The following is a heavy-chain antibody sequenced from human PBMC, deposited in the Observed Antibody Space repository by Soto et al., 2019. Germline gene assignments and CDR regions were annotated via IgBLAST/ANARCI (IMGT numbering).Heavy chain of an antibody. D-gene: IGHD6-13*01. CDR3: ARAAMGGSSWPFDY. V-gene: IGHV4-4*02. J-gene: IGHJ4*02. CDR2: IYHSGST. CDR1: GGSISSSNW. Sequence: SETLSLTCAVSGGSISSSNWWRLARQPPGKGLEWIGEIYHSGSTNYNPSLKSRVTISVDKSKNQFSLKLSSVTAADTAVYYCARAAMGGSSWPFDYWGQGTLFT.